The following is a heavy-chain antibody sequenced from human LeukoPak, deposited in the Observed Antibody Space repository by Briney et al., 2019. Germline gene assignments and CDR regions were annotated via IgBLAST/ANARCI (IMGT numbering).Heavy chain of an antibody. CDR3: ARGPSTGDFDY. CDR2: INPNSGDT. D-gene: IGHD1-1*01. Sequence: ASVNVSCKASGYSFTGYYLHWMRQALGQRFEWMGWINPNSGDTSYAQKFQGRVTMTRDTSISTVYMDLSSLRSDDTAVYYCARGPSTGDFDYWGQGTPVTVSS. V-gene: IGHV1-2*02. J-gene: IGHJ4*02. CDR1: GYSFTGYY.